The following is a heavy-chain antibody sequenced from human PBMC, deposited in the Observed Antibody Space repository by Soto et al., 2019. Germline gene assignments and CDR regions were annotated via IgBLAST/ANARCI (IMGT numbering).Heavy chain of an antibody. J-gene: IGHJ3*01. Sequence: EAQLLESGGDWAQPGGSLRLSCAASGFTFSSHGMSWVRQAPGKGLEWIAGLSRGGGTTYYADSVKGRFTISRDNSKNTLDLIMNSLKVEDTALYYCAKDGQYRTDGFDVWGQGTMVTVPS. V-gene: IGHV3-23*01. D-gene: IGHD6-6*01. CDR3: AKDGQYRTDGFDV. CDR2: LSRGGGTT. CDR1: GFTFSSHG.